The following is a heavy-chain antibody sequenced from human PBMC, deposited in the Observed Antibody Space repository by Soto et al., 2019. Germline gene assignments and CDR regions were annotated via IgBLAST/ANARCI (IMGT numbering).Heavy chain of an antibody. D-gene: IGHD3-16*02. CDR1: GLAFSNAW. CDR2: IRSKTDGGTI. J-gene: IGHJ4*02. Sequence: EVQLVESGGGLVKPGESLKLYCAASGLAFSNAWMTWVRQAPGKGLEWVGRIRSKTDGGTIDYAAPVKGRLTISRDDSRSTVYLQLNSLKTEDTAMYYCAGNRYLGQGTLVTVSS. CDR3: AGNRY. V-gene: IGHV3-15*01.